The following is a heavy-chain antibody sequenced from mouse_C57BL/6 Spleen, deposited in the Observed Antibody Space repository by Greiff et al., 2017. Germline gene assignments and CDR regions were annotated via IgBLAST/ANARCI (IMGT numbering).Heavy chain of an antibody. CDR2: ISSGSSTI. V-gene: IGHV5-17*01. CDR1: GFTFSDYG. D-gene: IGHD2-4*01. J-gene: IGHJ3*01. Sequence: EVQLQQSGGGLVKPGGSLKLSCAASGFTFSDYGMHWVRQAPEKGLEWVAYISSGSSTIYYADTVKGRFTISRDNAKNTLFLQMTSLRSEDTAMYYCARRYDDDDFADWGQGTLVTVSA. CDR3: ARRYDDDDFAD.